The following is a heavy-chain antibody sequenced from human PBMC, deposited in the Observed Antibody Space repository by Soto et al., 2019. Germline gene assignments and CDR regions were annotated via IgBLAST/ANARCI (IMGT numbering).Heavy chain of an antibody. CDR2: IYPDGSDT. D-gene: IGHD6-13*01. Sequence: GESLKISCKHSGFNFPTFWIAWVRQMPGKGLEWMGTIYPDGSDTRYSPSFQGQVTISADKSIQTAYLQWGSLKASDTAMYYCARTAAAGKYYYGMDVWGQGTTVTVSS. CDR3: ARTAAAGKYYYGMDV. CDR1: GFNFPTFW. V-gene: IGHV5-51*01. J-gene: IGHJ6*02.